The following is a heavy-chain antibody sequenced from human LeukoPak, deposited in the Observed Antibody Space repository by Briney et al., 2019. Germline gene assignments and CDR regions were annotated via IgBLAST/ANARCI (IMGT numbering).Heavy chain of an antibody. V-gene: IGHV3-30*03. Sequence: GGSLRLSCAASGFPFSSYGMHWVRQAPGKGLEWVAGISYDGSNKYYADSVKGRFTISRDNSKNTLYLQMNSLRAEDTAVYYCASPGGGPYYYDSSGSSYYFDYWGQGTMVTVSS. CDR1: GFPFSSYG. CDR2: ISYDGSNK. CDR3: ASPGGGPYYYDSSGSSYYFDY. D-gene: IGHD3-22*01. J-gene: IGHJ4*02.